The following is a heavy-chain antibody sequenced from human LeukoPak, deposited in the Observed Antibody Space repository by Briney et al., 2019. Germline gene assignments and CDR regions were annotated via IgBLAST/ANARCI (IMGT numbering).Heavy chain of an antibody. D-gene: IGHD2-15*01. J-gene: IGHJ3*02. V-gene: IGHV4-4*02. CDR3: ARNCSGDGCYSRTLAI. CDR2: IHHSGST. Sequence: PSETVSLTCAVSGVSIVSNFWWNWVRQSPGKGLEWIGQIHHSGSTIYSPSLKSRVTISVDKSRSQLSLKVDSVTAADSAVYYCARNCSGDGCYSRTLAIWGQGTMVIVSS. CDR1: GVSIVSNFW.